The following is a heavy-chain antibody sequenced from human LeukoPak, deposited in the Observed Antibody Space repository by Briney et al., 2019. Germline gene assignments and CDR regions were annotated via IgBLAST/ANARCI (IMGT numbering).Heavy chain of an antibody. J-gene: IGHJ4*02. Sequence: PSETLSLTCTVSGGSISSGGYYWSWIRQHPGKGLEWIGYIYYSGSTYYSPSLKSRVTISVDTSKNQFSLKLSSVTAADTAVYYCARVKVIQWLQPKYYFDYWGQGTLVTVSS. D-gene: IGHD5-12*01. V-gene: IGHV4-31*03. CDR3: ARVKVIQWLQPKYYFDY. CDR1: GGSISSGGYY. CDR2: IYYSGST.